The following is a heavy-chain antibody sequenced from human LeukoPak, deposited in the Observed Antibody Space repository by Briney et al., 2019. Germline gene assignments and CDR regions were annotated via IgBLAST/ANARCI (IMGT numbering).Heavy chain of an antibody. J-gene: IGHJ3*02. D-gene: IGHD3-22*01. CDR1: GGSISSGGYY. CDR3: ARAGDYDSSGHSSRDAFDI. V-gene: IGHV4-31*03. Sequence: SQTLSLTCTVSGGSISSGGYYWSWIRQHPGKGLEWIGYIYYSGSTYYNPSLMSRLTISVDTSKNQFSLKLTSVTAAGTAVYYCARAGDYDSSGHSSRDAFDIWGQGTMVTVSS. CDR2: IYYSGST.